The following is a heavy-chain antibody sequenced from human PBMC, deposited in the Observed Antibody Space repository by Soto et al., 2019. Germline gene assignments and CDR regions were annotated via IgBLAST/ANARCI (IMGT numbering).Heavy chain of an antibody. V-gene: IGHV3-20*04. J-gene: IGHJ5*02. CDR1: GFTFDDYG. CDR2: INWNGGST. Sequence: PGGSLRLSCAASGFTFDDYGMSWVRQAPGKGLEWVSGINWNGGSTGYADSVKGRFTISRDNAKNSLYLQMNSLRAEDTALYYCARDIILTGYGNWFDPWGQGTLVTVSS. CDR3: ARDIILTGYGNWFDP. D-gene: IGHD3-9*01.